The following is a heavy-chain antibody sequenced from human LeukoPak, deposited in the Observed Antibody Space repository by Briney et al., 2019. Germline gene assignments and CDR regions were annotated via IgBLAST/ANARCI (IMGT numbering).Heavy chain of an antibody. CDR2: IRSKAYGGTT. D-gene: IGHD3-10*01. J-gene: IGHJ6*02. CDR3: TISMVRGVQYGMDV. Sequence: GGSLRLSCTASGFTFGDYAMSWVRQAPGKGLEWVGFIRSKAYGGTTEYAASVKGRFTISRDDSKSIAYLQMNSLKTEDTAVYYCTISMVRGVQYGMDVWGQGTTVTVSS. V-gene: IGHV3-49*04. CDR1: GFTFGDYA.